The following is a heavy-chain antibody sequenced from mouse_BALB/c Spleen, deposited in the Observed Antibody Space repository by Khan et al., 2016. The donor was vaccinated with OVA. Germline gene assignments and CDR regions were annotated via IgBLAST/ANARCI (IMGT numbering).Heavy chain of an antibody. D-gene: IGHD2-14*01. V-gene: IGHV3-8*02. CDR2: MIYSGNT. CDR3: ARSAYRYAFAY. J-gene: IGHJ3*01. CDR1: GDSITSGY. Sequence: EVQLVESGPSLVKPSQTLSLTCSVTGDSITSGYWSWIRKFPGNKLEYMGYMIYSGNTYYNPSLKSRISITRHTSKNQYYLQLNSVTTEDTATYYCARSAYRYAFAYWGQGTLVTVSA.